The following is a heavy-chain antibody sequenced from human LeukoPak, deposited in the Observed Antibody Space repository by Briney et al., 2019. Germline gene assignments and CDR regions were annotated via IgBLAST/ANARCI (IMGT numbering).Heavy chain of an antibody. D-gene: IGHD2-8*01. CDR2: ISASGGST. Sequence: GGSLRLSCAASEFTFSSYAMSWVRQAPGKGLEWVSAISASGGSTYYADSVKGRFTISRDNSKNTLHLQMNSLRAEDTAVYYCAKSWGYCSNGVCGPFDPWGQGTLVTVSS. CDR3: AKSWGYCSNGVCGPFDP. J-gene: IGHJ5*02. CDR1: EFTFSSYA. V-gene: IGHV3-23*01.